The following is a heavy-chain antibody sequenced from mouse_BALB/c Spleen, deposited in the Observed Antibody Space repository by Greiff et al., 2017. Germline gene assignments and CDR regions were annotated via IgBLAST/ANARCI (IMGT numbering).Heavy chain of an antibody. CDR3: ARGITTVPYYFDY. D-gene: IGHD1-1*01. CDR2: ISSGGST. J-gene: IGHJ2*01. CDR1: GFTFSSYA. Sequence: EVHLVESGGGLVKPGGSLKLSCAASGFTFSSYAMSWVRQTPEKRLEWVASISSGGSTYYPDSVKGRFTISRDNARNILYLQMSSLRSEDTAMYYCARGITTVPYYFDYWGQGTTLTVSS. V-gene: IGHV5-6-5*01.